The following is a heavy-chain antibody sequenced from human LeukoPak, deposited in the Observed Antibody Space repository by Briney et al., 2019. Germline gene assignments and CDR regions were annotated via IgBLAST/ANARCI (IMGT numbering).Heavy chain of an antibody. J-gene: IGHJ3*02. D-gene: IGHD6-13*01. V-gene: IGHV3-9*01. CDR2: ISWNSGSI. CDR1: GFTFDDYA. Sequence: PGGSLRLSCAASGFTFDDYAMHWVRQAPGKGLEWVSGISWNSGSIGYADSVKGRFTISRDNAKNTLYLQMNSLRAEDTAVYYCARAGYSSSWSHIAHDAFDIWGQGTMVTVSS. CDR3: ARAGYSSSWSHIAHDAFDI.